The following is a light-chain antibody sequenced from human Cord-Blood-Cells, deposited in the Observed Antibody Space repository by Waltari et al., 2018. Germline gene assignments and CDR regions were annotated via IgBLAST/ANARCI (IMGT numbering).Light chain of an antibody. CDR1: SSNIGSYY. J-gene: IGLJ3*02. V-gene: IGLV1-47*01. CDR3: AAWDDSLSFV. CDR2: RNN. Sequence: QSVLTQPPSASGTPGQRVTISCSESSSNIGSYYLYWYQQRPGTAPKLLIYRNNQRPSGFPDRCAGSKSGTSASRASSGLRSEDEADYYCAAWDDSLSFVFGGGTKLTVL.